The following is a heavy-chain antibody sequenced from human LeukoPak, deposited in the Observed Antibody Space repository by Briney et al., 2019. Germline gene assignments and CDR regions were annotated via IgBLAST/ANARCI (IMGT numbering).Heavy chain of an antibody. V-gene: IGHV1-8*02. Sequence: GASVKVSCKASGGTFSSYAINWVRQATGQGLEWMGWMNPNSGNTGYAQKFQGRVTMTRNTSISTAYMELSSLRSEDTAVYYRARGDSSSWYGLGVPSFVYWGQGTLVTVSS. J-gene: IGHJ4*02. CDR3: ARGDSSSWYGLGVPSFVY. D-gene: IGHD6-13*01. CDR1: GGTFSSYA. CDR2: MNPNSGNT.